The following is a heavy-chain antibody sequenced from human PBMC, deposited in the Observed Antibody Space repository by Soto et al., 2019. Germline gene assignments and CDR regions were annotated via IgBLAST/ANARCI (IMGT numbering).Heavy chain of an antibody. CDR3: ATRPLLPGAP. D-gene: IGHD2-15*01. Sequence: EVQLVESGGGLIKPGGSLRLSCAASGFTFSSNDMNWVRQAPGKGLEWVSLIYSGGSTYYADSVKGRFTISRDNSKNTFYLQMSSLSAEDTAVYYCATRPLLPGAPWGQGTMVTVSS. J-gene: IGHJ3*01. CDR1: GFTFSSND. CDR2: IYSGGST. V-gene: IGHV3-53*01.